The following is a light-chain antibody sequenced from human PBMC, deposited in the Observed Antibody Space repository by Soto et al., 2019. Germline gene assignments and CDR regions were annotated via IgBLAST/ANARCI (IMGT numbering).Light chain of an antibody. CDR2: AAS. J-gene: IGKJ3*01. V-gene: IGKV1-39*01. CDR1: QSISGN. Sequence: DIQMTQSPSSLSASVGDRVTMTCRASQSISGNLNWYQQKPGQAPKLLIYAASSLPSGVPSRFSGSGSGTDFTLTSSRLQHDDFATYYCQERYSGPFTFGPGTKVDLK. CDR3: QERYSGPFT.